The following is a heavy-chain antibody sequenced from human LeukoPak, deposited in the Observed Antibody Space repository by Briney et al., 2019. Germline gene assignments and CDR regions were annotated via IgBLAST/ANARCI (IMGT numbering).Heavy chain of an antibody. CDR1: GGSISSSSYY. CDR3: ARHGGQDIVVVPAAIARPYYYGMDV. J-gene: IGHJ6*02. V-gene: IGHV4-39*01. CDR2: IYYSGST. Sequence: PSETLSLTCTVSGGSISSSSYYWGWLRQPPGKGLEWIGSIYYSGSTYYNPSLKSRVTISVDTSKNQFSLKLSSVTAADTAVYYCARHGGQDIVVVPAAIARPYYYGMDVWGQGTTVTVSS. D-gene: IGHD2-2*01.